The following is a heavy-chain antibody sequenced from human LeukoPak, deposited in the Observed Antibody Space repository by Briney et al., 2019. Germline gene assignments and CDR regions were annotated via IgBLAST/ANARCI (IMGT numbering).Heavy chain of an antibody. V-gene: IGHV4-39*01. CDR1: GGSISSSSYY. CDR3: ATAPWLEQTRFDY. J-gene: IGHJ4*02. Sequence: SETLSLTCTVSGGSISSSSYYWGWIRQPPGKGLEWIGSIYYSGSTYYNPSLKSRVTISVDTSKNQFSLKLSSVTAADTAVYYCATAPWLEQTRFDYWGQGTLVTVSS. D-gene: IGHD1/OR15-1a*01. CDR2: IYYSGST.